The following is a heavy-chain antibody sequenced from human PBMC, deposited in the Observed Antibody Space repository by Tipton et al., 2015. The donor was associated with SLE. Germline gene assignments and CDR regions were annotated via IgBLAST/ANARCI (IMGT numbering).Heavy chain of an antibody. J-gene: IGHJ5*02. CDR2: IYHSGST. Sequence: TLSLTCAVSGYSISSDYYWGWIRQPPGKGLEWIGSIYHSGSTYYSPSPKSRVTISVDTSKNQFSLKLSSVTAADTAVYYCARGNYDFWSGYYTGGHWFDPWGQGTLVTVSS. CDR3: ARGNYDFWSGYYTGGHWFDP. V-gene: IGHV4-38-2*01. CDR1: GYSISSDYY. D-gene: IGHD3-3*01.